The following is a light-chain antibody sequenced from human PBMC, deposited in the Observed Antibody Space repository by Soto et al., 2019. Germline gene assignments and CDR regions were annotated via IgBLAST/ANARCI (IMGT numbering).Light chain of an antibody. CDR3: QQYGTSLWT. Sequence: EIVLTQSPATLSVSPGDRATLSCRASQSISSSYLAWYQQKTGQAPRLLIYSTSSRATGIPDRFTGSGSGTDFTLTISRLEPEDFAVYYCQQYGTSLWTFGQGTKVDIK. CDR1: QSISSSY. CDR2: STS. V-gene: IGKV3-20*01. J-gene: IGKJ1*01.